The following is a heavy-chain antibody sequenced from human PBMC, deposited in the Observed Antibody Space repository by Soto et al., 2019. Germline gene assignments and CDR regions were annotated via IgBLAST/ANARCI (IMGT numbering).Heavy chain of an antibody. D-gene: IGHD3-10*01. CDR3: ARGSTDSHPGSRIFDF. CDR2: ISASGFNK. CDR1: GFTFNNFG. J-gene: IGHJ4*02. Sequence: PGGSLRLSCVTSGFTFNNFGMKWVRQAPGKGLEWVSSISASGFNKYYADSVRGRFTMSRDNSKKTLYLQMNSLRVEDSALYYCARGSTDSHPGSRIFDFWGRGTLVTVSS. V-gene: IGHV3-23*01.